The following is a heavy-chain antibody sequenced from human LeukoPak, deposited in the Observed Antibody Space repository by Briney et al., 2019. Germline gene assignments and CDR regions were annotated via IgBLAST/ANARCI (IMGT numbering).Heavy chain of an antibody. D-gene: IGHD3-10*01. CDR3: ARRKLLGDGVGGFDH. CDR2: IYPGDSKT. Sequence: GESLQISCKGSGYRFTTYWIAWVRQMPGKGLEWMGIIYPGDSKTNYSPSFQGQVTISADKSITTAYLQWSSLKASDTAMYYRARRKLLGDGVGGFDHWGQGTLVTVSP. CDR1: GYRFTTYW. J-gene: IGHJ5*02. V-gene: IGHV5-51*01.